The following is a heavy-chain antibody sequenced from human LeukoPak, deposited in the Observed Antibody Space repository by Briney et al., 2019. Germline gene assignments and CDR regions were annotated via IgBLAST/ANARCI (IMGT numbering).Heavy chain of an antibody. J-gene: IGHJ4*02. CDR3: AKEMGYSSGSYFDY. D-gene: IGHD6-19*01. Sequence: PGGSLRLSCAASGFTFSTYAMNWVRQAPGKGLEWVSVISGSGDSTYYADSVKGRFTISRDNSKNTLYLQMNSLRAEDTVVYYCAKEMGYSSGSYFDYWGQGTLVTVSS. V-gene: IGHV3-23*01. CDR2: ISGSGDST. CDR1: GFTFSTYA.